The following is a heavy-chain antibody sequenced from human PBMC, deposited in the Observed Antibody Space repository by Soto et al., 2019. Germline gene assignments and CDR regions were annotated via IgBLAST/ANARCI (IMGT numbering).Heavy chain of an antibody. J-gene: IGHJ6*02. CDR3: ARAAAAEEGGYYYYGMDV. CDR2: IYYSGST. D-gene: IGHD6-13*01. CDR1: GGSISSGGYY. V-gene: IGHV4-31*03. Sequence: SETLSLTCTVSGGSISSGGYYWNWIRQHPGKGLEWIGYIYYSGSTYYNPSLKSRVTISVDTSKNQFSLKLSSVTAADTAVYYCARAAAAEEGGYYYYGMDVWGQGTTVTVSS.